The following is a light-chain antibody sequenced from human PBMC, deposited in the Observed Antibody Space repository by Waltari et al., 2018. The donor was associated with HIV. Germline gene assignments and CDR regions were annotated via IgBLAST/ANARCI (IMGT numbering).Light chain of an antibody. J-gene: IGLJ1*01. CDR3: AEWADSLTGGA. Sequence: QSVLAQPPSASGTPGQRVTISCSGSTSNIGGNTVSWYQQLPGTAPKHLIYSNNERPSGVPERLSGSTSGTSASLVISGLQSEDEADYYCAEWADSLTGGAFGPRPKVTVL. CDR2: SNN. CDR1: TSNIGGNT. V-gene: IGLV1-44*01.